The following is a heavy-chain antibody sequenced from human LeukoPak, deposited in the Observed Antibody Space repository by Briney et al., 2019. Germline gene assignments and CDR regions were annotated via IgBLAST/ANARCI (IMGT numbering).Heavy chain of an antibody. CDR1: GYTFTSYG. CDR2: IVPIFGAA. CDR3: VSWDYGDYDY. J-gene: IGHJ4*02. D-gene: IGHD4-17*01. Sequence: VASVKVSCKASGYTFTSYGISWVRQAPGQGLEWMGGIVPIFGAANYPQKFQGRITITADESTSTAYMELSNLTSEDTALYYCVSWDYGDYDYWGQGTLVTVSS. V-gene: IGHV1-69*13.